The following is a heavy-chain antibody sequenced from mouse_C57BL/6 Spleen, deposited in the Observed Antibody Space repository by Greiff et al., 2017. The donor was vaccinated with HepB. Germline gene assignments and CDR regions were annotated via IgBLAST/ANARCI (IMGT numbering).Heavy chain of an antibody. Sequence: QVQLQQPGAELVRPGSSVKLSCKASGYTFTSYWMHWVKQRPIQGLEWIGNIDPSDSETHYNQKFKDKATLTVDKSSSTAYMQLSSLTSEDSAVYCCAVIYYDHEGFAYWGQGTLVTVSA. V-gene: IGHV1-52*01. CDR3: AVIYYDHEGFAY. D-gene: IGHD2-4*01. CDR1: GYTFTSYW. J-gene: IGHJ3*01. CDR2: IDPSDSET.